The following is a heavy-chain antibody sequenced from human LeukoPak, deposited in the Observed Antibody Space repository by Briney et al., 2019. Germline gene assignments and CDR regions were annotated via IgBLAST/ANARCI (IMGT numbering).Heavy chain of an antibody. Sequence: ASVKVSCKASGYTFTGYYMHWVRQAPGQGLEWMGWINPNSGGTNYAQKFQGRVTMTRDTSISTAYMELSRLRSGDTAVYYCARPKYSSGSENYFDYWGQGTLVTVSS. V-gene: IGHV1-2*02. CDR1: GYTFTGYY. D-gene: IGHD6-19*01. J-gene: IGHJ4*02. CDR2: INPNSGGT. CDR3: ARPKYSSGSENYFDY.